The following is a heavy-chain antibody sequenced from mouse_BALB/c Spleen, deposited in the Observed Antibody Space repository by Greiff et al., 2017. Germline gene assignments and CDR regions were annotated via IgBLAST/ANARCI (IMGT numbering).Heavy chain of an antibody. CDR3: AHWFAY. CDR2: ISYSGST. J-gene: IGHJ3*01. V-gene: IGHV3-2*02. CDR1: GYSITSDYA. Sequence: EVKLVESGPGLVKPSQSLSLTCTVTGYSITSDYAWNWIRQFPGNKLEWMGYISYSGSTSYNPSLKSRISITRDTSKNQFFLQLNSVTTEDTATYYCAHWFAYWGQGTLVTVSA.